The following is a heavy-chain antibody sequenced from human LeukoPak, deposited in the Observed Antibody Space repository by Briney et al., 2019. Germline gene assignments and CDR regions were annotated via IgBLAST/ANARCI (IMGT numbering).Heavy chain of an antibody. D-gene: IGHD5-12*01. CDR1: GFTFSDYY. V-gene: IGHV3-11*04. J-gene: IGHJ4*02. CDR2: ISSSGSTI. Sequence: GGSLRLSCAASGFTFSDYYMSWIRQAPGKGLEWVSYISSSGSTIYYADSVKGRFTISRDNSKNTLYLQMNSLRPEDAAVYFCASSRGYSDYDSDYWGQGTLVTVSS. CDR3: ASSRGYSDYDSDY.